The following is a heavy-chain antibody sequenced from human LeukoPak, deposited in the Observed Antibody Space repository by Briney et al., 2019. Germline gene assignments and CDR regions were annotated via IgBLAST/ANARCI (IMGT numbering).Heavy chain of an antibody. Sequence: ASETLSLTCTVSGGSISSHYWSWIRQPPGKGLEWIGYIYYSGSTNYNPSLKSRVTISVDTSKNQFSLKLSSVTAADTAVYYCARAFGRSGWYQYWGQGTLVTVSS. J-gene: IGHJ4*02. D-gene: IGHD6-19*01. CDR2: IYYSGST. V-gene: IGHV4-59*11. CDR3: ARAFGRSGWYQY. CDR1: GGSISSHY.